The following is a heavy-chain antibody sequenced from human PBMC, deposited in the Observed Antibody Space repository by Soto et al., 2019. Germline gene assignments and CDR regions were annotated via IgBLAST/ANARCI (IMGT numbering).Heavy chain of an antibody. CDR2: IYHSGST. CDR1: GGSISSGGYS. D-gene: IGHD3-10*01. J-gene: IGHJ3*02. Sequence: QLQLQESGSGLVKPSQTLSLTCAVSGGSISSGGYSWSWIRQPPGKGLEWIGYIYHSGSTYYDPSLKSRVTISVDRSKNQFSLKLSSVTAADTAVYYCARAHGSGWGAFDIWGQGTMVTVSS. CDR3: ARAHGSGWGAFDI. V-gene: IGHV4-30-2*01.